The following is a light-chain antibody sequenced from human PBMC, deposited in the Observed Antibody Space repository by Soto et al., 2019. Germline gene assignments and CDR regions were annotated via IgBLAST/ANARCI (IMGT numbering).Light chain of an antibody. CDR3: SSYTSSSTLG. V-gene: IGLV2-14*01. J-gene: IGLJ3*02. CDR2: DVS. Sequence: QSALTQPASVSGSPGQSITISCNGTSSDVGGYNYVSWDQQHPGKAPKLMIYDVSNRPSGVSNRFSGSKSGNTASLTISGLQAEDEADYYCSSYTSSSTLGFGGGTKLTVL. CDR1: SSDVGGYNY.